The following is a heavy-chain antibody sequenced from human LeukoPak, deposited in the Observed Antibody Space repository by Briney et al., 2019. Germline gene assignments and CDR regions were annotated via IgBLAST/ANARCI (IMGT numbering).Heavy chain of an antibody. CDR1: GFTFSSYA. CDR3: ARDGYNWAY. J-gene: IGHJ4*02. D-gene: IGHD5-24*01. CDR2: ISYDGSNK. Sequence: GGSLRLSCAASGFTFSSYAMHWVRQAPGKGLEWVAVISYDGSNKYYADSVKGRFTISRDNSKNTLYLQMNSLRAEDTAVYYCARDGYNWAYWGQGTLVTVSS. V-gene: IGHV3-30*04.